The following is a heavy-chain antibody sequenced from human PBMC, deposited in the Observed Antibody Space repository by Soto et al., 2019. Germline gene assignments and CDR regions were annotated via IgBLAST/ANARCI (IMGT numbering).Heavy chain of an antibody. J-gene: IGHJ4*02. Sequence: QVHLVESGGALVRPGGSLRLSCTASGFNFSDYYMSWVRQAPGKGLEWVSYISNSARSGSVRYYADSVKGRFTISRDNAKNSVHLQMSSLKAEDTAVYYCARKYSGSALGYWGLGTLVTVSS. CDR3: ARKYSGSALGY. D-gene: IGHD5-12*01. V-gene: IGHV3-11*01. CDR2: ISNSARSGSVR. CDR1: GFNFSDYY.